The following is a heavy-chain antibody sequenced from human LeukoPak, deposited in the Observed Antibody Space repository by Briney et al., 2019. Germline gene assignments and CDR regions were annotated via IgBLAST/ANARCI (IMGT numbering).Heavy chain of an antibody. CDR1: GAPINSGGHY. V-gene: IGHV4-31*03. J-gene: IGHJ6*03. CDR2: IHYSGST. CDR3: ASALYYYYTDV. Sequence: SETLSLTCSVSGAPINSGGHYWSWIRQHPGKGLEWIGYIHYSGSTSYNPSLKSRVTISLDTSKNHFSLKLSSVTAADTAVYYCASALYYYYTDVWGKGTTVTVSS.